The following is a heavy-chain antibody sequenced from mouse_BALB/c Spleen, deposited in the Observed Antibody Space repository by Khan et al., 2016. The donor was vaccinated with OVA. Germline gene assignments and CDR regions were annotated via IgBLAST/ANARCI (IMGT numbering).Heavy chain of an antibody. V-gene: IGHV1-4*01. CDR3: VRVGAYHRTDGWIAY. CDR2: INPSNGYT. CDR1: GYTFTSYT. Sequence: QVQLKESGAELARPGASVKMSCKASGYTFTSYTIHWIKKRPGKGLEWIGYINPSNGYTNYNQKFKDKATLTTDKSSTTAYLQLSSLTSDDSAVSISVRVGAYHRTDGWIAYWGQGTLGTVSA. D-gene: IGHD2-14*01. J-gene: IGHJ3*01.